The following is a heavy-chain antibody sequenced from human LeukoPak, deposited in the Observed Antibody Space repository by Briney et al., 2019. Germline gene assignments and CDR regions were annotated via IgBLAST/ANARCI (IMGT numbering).Heavy chain of an antibody. CDR3: ARSYGHSIDY. Sequence: GGSLRLSCAASGLTFRNFWMCWVRQASGKGLEWAATIKQDGSGQYYVDPVKGRFTISRDNAQSSLYLQMNNLRAEDTAVYYCARSYGHSIDYWGQGTLVTVSS. D-gene: IGHD3-10*01. J-gene: IGHJ4*02. CDR1: GLTFRNFW. V-gene: IGHV3-7*01. CDR2: IKQDGSGQ.